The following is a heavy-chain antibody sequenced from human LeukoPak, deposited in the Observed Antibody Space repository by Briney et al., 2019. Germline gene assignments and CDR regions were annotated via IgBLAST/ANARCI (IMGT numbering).Heavy chain of an antibody. CDR2: INPNSGGT. Sequence: ASVKVSCEASGYTFTGYYMHWVRQAPGQGLEWMGWINPNSGGTNYAQKFQGRATMTRDTSISTAYMELSRLRSDDTAVYYCARVYGTTGYYYMDVWGKGTTVTVSS. CDR3: ARVYGTTGYYYMDV. V-gene: IGHV1-2*02. D-gene: IGHD1-7*01. J-gene: IGHJ6*03. CDR1: GYTFTGYY.